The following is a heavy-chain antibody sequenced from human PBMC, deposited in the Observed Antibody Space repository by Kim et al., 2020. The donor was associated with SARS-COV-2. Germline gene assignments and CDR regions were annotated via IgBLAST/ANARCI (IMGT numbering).Heavy chain of an antibody. V-gene: IGHV4-30-2*01. CDR2: IYHSGST. CDR1: GGSISSGGYS. CDR3: ARGWLESHLGYYDFWSGYQMIWFDP. D-gene: IGHD3-3*01. J-gene: IGHJ5*02. Sequence: SETLSLTCAVSGGSISSGGYSWSWIRQPPGKGLEWIGYIYHSGSTYYNPSLKSRVTISVDRSKNQFSLKLSSVTAADTAVYYCARGWLESHLGYYDFWSGYQMIWFDPWGQGTLVTVSS.